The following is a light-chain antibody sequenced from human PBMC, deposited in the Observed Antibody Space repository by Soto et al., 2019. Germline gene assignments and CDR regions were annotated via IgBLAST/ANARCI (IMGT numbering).Light chain of an antibody. Sequence: DIQMTQSPSTLSAFVGDRVTITCRASQSISTSLAWYQQKPGEAPKLLIYGASSLETGVPSRFRGSGSGTDFTFTISSLQPEDVATYFCQHYVNLPLTFGGGTKV. V-gene: IGKV1-5*01. CDR2: GAS. CDR1: QSISTS. J-gene: IGKJ4*01. CDR3: QHYVNLPLT.